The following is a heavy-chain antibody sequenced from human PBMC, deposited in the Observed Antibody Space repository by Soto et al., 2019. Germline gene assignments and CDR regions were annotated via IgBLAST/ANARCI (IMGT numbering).Heavy chain of an antibody. D-gene: IGHD3-3*01. CDR3: AKDMGRFLEWLPSEEYYYYYGMDV. Sequence: SLRLSCAASGFTFDDYAMHWVRQAPGKGLEWVSGISWNSGSIGYADSVKGRFTISRDNAKNSLYLQMNSLRAEDTALYYCAKDMGRFLEWLPSEEYYYYYGMDVWGQGTTVTVSS. CDR2: ISWNSGSI. J-gene: IGHJ6*02. CDR1: GFTFDDYA. V-gene: IGHV3-9*01.